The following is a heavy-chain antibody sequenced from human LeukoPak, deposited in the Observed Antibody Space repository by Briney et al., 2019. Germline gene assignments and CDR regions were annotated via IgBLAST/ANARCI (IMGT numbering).Heavy chain of an antibody. CDR1: GFTFSSYA. CDR3: AKGEQWLVQGNFDY. J-gene: IGHJ4*02. D-gene: IGHD6-19*01. V-gene: IGHV3-23*01. Sequence: GGSLSLSCAASGFTFSSYAMSWVRQAPGKGLEWVSAISGSGGSTYYADSVKGRFTISRENSKNTLYLQMNSLRAEDTAVYYCAKGEQWLVQGNFDYWGQGTLVTVSS. CDR2: ISGSGGST.